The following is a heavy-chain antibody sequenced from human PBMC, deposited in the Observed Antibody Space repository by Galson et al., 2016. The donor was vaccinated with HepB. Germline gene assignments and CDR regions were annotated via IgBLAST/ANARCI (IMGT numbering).Heavy chain of an antibody. CDR2: ISTSNGNR. J-gene: IGHJ4*02. V-gene: IGHV1-18*01. CDR3: ARDPGFAYYDF. Sequence: SVKVSCKASGYSFTDHGISWARQAPGQGLEWVGWISTSNGNRRYADKLQGRVTLTTDTATSTAYMELGSLRSDDTAVYYCARDPGFAYYDFWGQGTLVTVPS. CDR1: GYSFTDHG. D-gene: IGHD3-3*01.